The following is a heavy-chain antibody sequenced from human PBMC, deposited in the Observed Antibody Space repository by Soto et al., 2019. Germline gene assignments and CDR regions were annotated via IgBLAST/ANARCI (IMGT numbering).Heavy chain of an antibody. V-gene: IGHV5-51*01. CDR3: ARLRDYGGNSGGGAIDI. CDR1: EYSFTSYW. J-gene: IGHJ3*02. Sequence: GESLKISCKGSEYSFTSYWIGWVRQMPGKGLEWMGIIYPGDSDTRYSPSFQGQVTISADKSISTAYLPWSGLKASDTAMYYCARLRDYGGNSGGGAIDIWGQGTMVTVSS. CDR2: IYPGDSDT. D-gene: IGHD4-17*01.